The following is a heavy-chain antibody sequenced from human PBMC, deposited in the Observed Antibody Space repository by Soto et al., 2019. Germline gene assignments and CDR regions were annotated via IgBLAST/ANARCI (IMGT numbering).Heavy chain of an antibody. CDR3: ARDYYDSSGYYNDAFDI. D-gene: IGHD3-22*01. CDR1: GYTFTSYG. J-gene: IGHJ3*02. Sequence: GXSVKVSCKASGYTFTSYGISWVREAPVQGPEWMGWISAYNGNTNYAQKLQGRVTMTTDTSTSTAYMELRSLRSDDTAVYYCARDYYDSSGYYNDAFDIWGQGTMVTVSS. CDR2: ISAYNGNT. V-gene: IGHV1-18*04.